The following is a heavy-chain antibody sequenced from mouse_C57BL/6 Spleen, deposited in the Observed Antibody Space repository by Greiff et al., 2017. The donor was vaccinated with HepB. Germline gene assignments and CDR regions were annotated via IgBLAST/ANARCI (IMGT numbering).Heavy chain of an antibody. V-gene: IGHV2-6*01. Sequence: VQLVESGPGLVAPSQSLSITCPVSGFSLTSYGVDWVRQSPGKGLEWLGVIWGVGSTNYNSALKSRLSISKDNSKSQDFLKMNSLQTDDTAMYYCASSHYGSSYGFAYWGQGTLVTVSA. J-gene: IGHJ3*01. D-gene: IGHD1-1*01. CDR2: IWGVGST. CDR3: ASSHYGSSYGFAY. CDR1: GFSLTSYG.